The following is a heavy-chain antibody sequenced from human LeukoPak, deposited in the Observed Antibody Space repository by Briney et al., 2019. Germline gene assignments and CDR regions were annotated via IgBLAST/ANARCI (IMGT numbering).Heavy chain of an antibody. V-gene: IGHV4-4*02. CDR2: IYHTGST. J-gene: IGHJ3*02. CDR3: ARDFEVGEGFASRAVTFDI. D-gene: IGHD3-3*01. Sequence: SETLSLTCTVSGGSISVTNWWSWVRQPPGKGLEWIGDIYHTGSTNYNPSLRSRVTLSIEKSKNQFSLRVTSMTAADTAMYYCARDFEVGEGFASRAVTFDIWGQGTLVTVSS. CDR1: GGSISVTNW.